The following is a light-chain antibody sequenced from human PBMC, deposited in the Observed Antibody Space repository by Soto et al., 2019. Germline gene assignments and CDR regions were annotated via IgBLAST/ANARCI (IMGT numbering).Light chain of an antibody. J-gene: IGLJ2*01. Sequence: QSALTQPASVSGSPGQSITISCTGTSSDVGGYNYVSWYQQYPGKAPNLMIYDVTNRPSGVSNRFSGSKSGNTASLTISGLQAEDEADYYCSSYTSSSTLVFGGGTKLTVL. CDR1: SSDVGGYNY. V-gene: IGLV2-14*01. CDR2: DVT. CDR3: SSYTSSSTLV.